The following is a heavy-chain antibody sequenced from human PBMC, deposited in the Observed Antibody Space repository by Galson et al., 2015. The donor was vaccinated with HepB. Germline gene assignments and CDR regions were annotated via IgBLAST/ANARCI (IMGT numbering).Heavy chain of an antibody. J-gene: IGHJ3*02. CDR2: TIPIFGTA. CDR1: GGTFSSRDA. V-gene: IGHV1-69*13. Sequence: SVKVSCKVSGGTFSSRDAINWVRQAPGQGLEWMGGTIPIFGTAIYAQKFQGRLTITADESTNTAYLDLSSLRFEDTAVYYCARGTVWGSYRYDALDIWGQGRRVTVS. CDR3: ARGTVWGSYRYDALDI. D-gene: IGHD3-16*02.